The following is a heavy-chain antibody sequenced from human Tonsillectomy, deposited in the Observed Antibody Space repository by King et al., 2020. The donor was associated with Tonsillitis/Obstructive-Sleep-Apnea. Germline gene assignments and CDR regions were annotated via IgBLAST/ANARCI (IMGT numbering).Heavy chain of an antibody. V-gene: IGHV3-64D*06. CDR2: ISSNGGST. Sequence: VQLVESGGGLVQPGGSLRLSCSASGFTFSSYAMHWVRQAPGKGREYVSAISSNGGSTYYADSVKGRFTISRDNSKNTLYLQMSSLRAEDTAVYYCVKDDTYGDYRYWGQGTLVTVSS. CDR1: GFTFSSYA. D-gene: IGHD4-17*01. CDR3: VKDDTYGDYRY. J-gene: IGHJ4*02.